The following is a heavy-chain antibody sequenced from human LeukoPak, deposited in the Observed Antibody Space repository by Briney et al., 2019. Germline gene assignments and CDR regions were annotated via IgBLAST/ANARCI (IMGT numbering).Heavy chain of an antibody. D-gene: IGHD2-21*01. J-gene: IGHJ4*02. CDR1: DDSIRTHY. V-gene: IGHV4-4*09. CDR3: ARIARLPDS. CDR2: VYFSGIT. Sequence: SETLSLTCTVSDDSIRTHYWSWIRQPPGKGLECIGYVYFSGITNYNPSLKSRVTMSVDTSENQLSLKLSSVTAADTAVYYCARIARLPDSWGQGTLVTVSS.